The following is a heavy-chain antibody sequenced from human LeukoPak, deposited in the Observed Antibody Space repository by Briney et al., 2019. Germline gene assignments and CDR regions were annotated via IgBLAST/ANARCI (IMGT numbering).Heavy chain of an antibody. CDR2: INHSGST. Sequence: PSETLSLTCAVYGGSFSGYYWSWIRQPPGKGLEWIGEINHSGSTIYNPSLKSRDTISVDTSKNHLSLKLNSVTAADKAVYYCAREAQYCSGTSCYGGYFQHWGQGTLVTVSS. D-gene: IGHD2-2*01. J-gene: IGHJ1*01. CDR1: GGSFSGYY. CDR3: AREAQYCSGTSCYGGYFQH. V-gene: IGHV4-34*01.